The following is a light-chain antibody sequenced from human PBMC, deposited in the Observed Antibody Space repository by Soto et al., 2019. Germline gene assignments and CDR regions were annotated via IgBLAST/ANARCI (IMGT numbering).Light chain of an antibody. J-gene: IGLJ2*01. Sequence: QSVLTQPPSVSAAPGQKVTISCSGSSSNIGNNYVSWYQQLPGTAPKLLIYDNNKRPSGIPDRFSGSKSGTSATLGITGLQTGDEADYYCGTWDSSLNVGVFGGGTTHTVL. CDR3: GTWDSSLNVGV. CDR1: SSNIGNNY. V-gene: IGLV1-51*01. CDR2: DNN.